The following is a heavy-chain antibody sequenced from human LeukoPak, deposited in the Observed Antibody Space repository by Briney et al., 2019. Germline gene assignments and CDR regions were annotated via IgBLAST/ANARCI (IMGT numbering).Heavy chain of an antibody. D-gene: IGHD6-6*01. J-gene: IGHJ4*02. Sequence: SETLSLTCSVSGGSISSLYWSWTRQPPGKGLEWIGYIYYTGSTNYNPSLKSRVTIFVDMSKNQFSLRLSSVTAADTALYYCARHRAYSSSSPFDYWGQGTLVTVSS. CDR2: IYYTGST. CDR1: GGSISSLY. V-gene: IGHV4-59*08. CDR3: ARHRAYSSSSPFDY.